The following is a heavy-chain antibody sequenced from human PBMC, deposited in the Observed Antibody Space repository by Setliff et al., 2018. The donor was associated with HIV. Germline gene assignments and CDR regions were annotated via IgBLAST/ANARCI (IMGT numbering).Heavy chain of an antibody. Sequence: ASVKVSCKASGFIFNDVQIHWVRQAPGQGLEWMGRFNPNSGVTNSPQKLQGRVTMTRDTSINTAYMDLSRLTSDDTAFYSCAREPTVDFWSGYSSRELVSWGQGTRVTVSA. D-gene: IGHD3-3*01. J-gene: IGHJ4*02. CDR3: AREPTVDFWSGYSSRELVS. CDR2: FNPNSGVT. CDR1: GFIFNDVQ. V-gene: IGHV1-2*06.